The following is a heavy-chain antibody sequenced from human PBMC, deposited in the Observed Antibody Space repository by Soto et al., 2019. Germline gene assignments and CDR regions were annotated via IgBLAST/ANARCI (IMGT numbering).Heavy chain of an antibody. CDR2: IYYSGST. CDR1: GGSISSSSYY. CDR3: ARQDYYFDY. J-gene: IGHJ4*02. V-gene: IGHV4-39*01. Sequence: SETLSLTCTVSGGSISSSSYYWGWIRQPPGKGLEWIGSIYYSGSTYYNPSLKSRVTISVDTSKNQFSLRLSSVTAADTAVYYCARQDYYFDYWGQGTLVTVSS.